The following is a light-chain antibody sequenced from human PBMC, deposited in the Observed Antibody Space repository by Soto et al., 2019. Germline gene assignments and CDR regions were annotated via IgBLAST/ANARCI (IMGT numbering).Light chain of an antibody. CDR1: QGVSFN. J-gene: IGKJ4*01. CDR3: QQYSDWPAGT. V-gene: IGKV3-15*01. Sequence: EIVMTQSPATLSVSPGERATLSCRASQGVSFNLAWYQQKPGQAPMLLIYTASIRATGIPARFSGSGSGTEFTLTISSLQSEDFAVYYCQQYSDWPAGTFGGGTKVEIK. CDR2: TAS.